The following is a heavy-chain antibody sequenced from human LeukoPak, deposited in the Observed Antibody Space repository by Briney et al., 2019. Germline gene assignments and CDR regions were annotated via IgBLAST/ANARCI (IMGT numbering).Heavy chain of an antibody. D-gene: IGHD3-22*01. CDR1: GFTFSSYA. V-gene: IGHV3-23*01. CDR2: ISGSGYTT. CDR3: ARSANYFDTSGQDY. Sequence: GGSLRLSCAASGFTFSSYAMNWVRQVPGKGLEWVSAISGSGYTTYYTDSVKGRFTISRDNSKNTLYLQMNSLRVEDTAVYYCARSANYFDTSGQDYWGQGTLVTVSS. J-gene: IGHJ4*02.